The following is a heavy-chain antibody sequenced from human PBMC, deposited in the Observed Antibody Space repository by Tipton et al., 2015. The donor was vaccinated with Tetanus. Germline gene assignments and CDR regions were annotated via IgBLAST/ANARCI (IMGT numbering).Heavy chain of an antibody. CDR1: GGSISSGGYY. D-gene: IGHD1-26*01. J-gene: IGHJ6*02. CDR3: ARDREAELLQGVYYYYGMDV. Sequence: TLSLTCTVSGGSISSGGYYWSWIRQHPGKGLEWIGYIYYSGSTYYNPSLKSRVTISVDTSKNQFSLKLSSVTAADTAVYYCARDREAELLQGVYYYYGMDVWGQGTTVTVSS. V-gene: IGHV4-31*03. CDR2: IYYSGST.